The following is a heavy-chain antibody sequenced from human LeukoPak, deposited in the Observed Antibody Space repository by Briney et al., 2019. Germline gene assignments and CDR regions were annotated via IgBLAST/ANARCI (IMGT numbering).Heavy chain of an antibody. CDR1: GFTFSSYW. D-gene: IGHD2-8*01. J-gene: IGHJ6*04. CDR3: ATRYCTISACRASSYKSFDV. Sequence: GGSLRLSCAASGFTFSSYWMTWVRQAPGKGLEWVASIKEDGGEGYYVDSVKGRFTVSRDNAKNSLYLQLTSLRAEDTAVYYCATRYCTISACRASSYKSFDVWGKGTTVTVSS. V-gene: IGHV3-7*01. CDR2: IKEDGGEG.